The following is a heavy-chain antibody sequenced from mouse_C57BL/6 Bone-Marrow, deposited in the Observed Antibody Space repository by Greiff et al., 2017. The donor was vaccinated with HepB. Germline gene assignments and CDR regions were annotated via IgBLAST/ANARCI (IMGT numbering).Heavy chain of an antibody. CDR2: IWWDDDK. D-gene: IGHD1-1*01. V-gene: IGHV8-8*01. Sequence: QVTLKVCGPGILQPSQTLSLTCSFSGFSLSTFGMGVGWFRQPSGKGLEWLAHIWWDDDKYYNPALKSRLTISKDTSKNQVFLKIANVDTADTATYYCARIRELAYGSSYFDYWGQGTTLTVSS. CDR1: GFSLSTFGMG. CDR3: ARIRELAYGSSYFDY. J-gene: IGHJ2*01.